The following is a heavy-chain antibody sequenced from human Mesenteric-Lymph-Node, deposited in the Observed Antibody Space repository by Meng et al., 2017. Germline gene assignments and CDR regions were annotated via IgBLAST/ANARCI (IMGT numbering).Heavy chain of an antibody. J-gene: IGHJ4*02. CDR3: ARGVAGRRYFDY. V-gene: IGHV4-61*02. D-gene: IGHD6-6*01. CDR2: IYTSGST. CDR1: GGSISSGSYY. Sequence: LRLSCTVSGGSISSGSYYWSWIRQPAGKGLEWIGRIYTSGSTNYNPSLKSRVTMSVDTSKNQLSLKLSSVTAADTAVYYCARGVAGRRYFDYWGQGTLVTVSS.